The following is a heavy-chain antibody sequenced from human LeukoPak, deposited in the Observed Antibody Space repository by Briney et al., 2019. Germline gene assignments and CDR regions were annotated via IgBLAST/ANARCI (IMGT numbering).Heavy chain of an antibody. CDR2: INHSGST. Sequence: SETLSLTCAVYGGSFSGYYWSWIRQPPGKGLEWIGEINHSGSTNYNPSLKSRVTISVDTSKNQFSLTLTSVTATDTAVYYCARQVSRHGHFDSWGQGTLVTASS. J-gene: IGHJ4*02. D-gene: IGHD6-6*01. V-gene: IGHV4-34*01. CDR3: ARQVSRHGHFDS. CDR1: GGSFSGYY.